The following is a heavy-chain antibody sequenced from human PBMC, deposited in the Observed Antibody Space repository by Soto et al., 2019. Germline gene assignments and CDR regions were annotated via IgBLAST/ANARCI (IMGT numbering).Heavy chain of an antibody. CDR3: ARGRIPIVVVPDYYYYLDF. V-gene: IGHV5-51*01. D-gene: IGHD2-2*01. CDR2: IYPGYSDT. Sequence: GESLKISCKGFGYSFTSYWKGWVRPMAGKGLGWMGIIYPGYSDTECSPSCRRQVTISADNSISSAYLQLSSLKASDTAMYYCARGRIPIVVVPDYYYYLDFCGKGTTVIVSS. CDR1: GYSFTSYW. J-gene: IGHJ6*03.